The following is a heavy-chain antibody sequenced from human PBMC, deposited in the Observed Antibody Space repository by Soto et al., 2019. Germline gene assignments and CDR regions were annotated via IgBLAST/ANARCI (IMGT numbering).Heavy chain of an antibody. V-gene: IGHV3-72*01. CDR3: ARSSGSYRYFDL. D-gene: IGHD1-26*01. CDR1: GFTFSDPY. CDR2: TRNKANRYTT. J-gene: IGHJ2*01. Sequence: EVQLVESGGGLVQPGGSLRLSCAASGFTFSDPYMDWVRQAPGKGLEWVGRTRNKANRYTTEYAASVKGRFTISRDDSKSSLYLQMNSLTTGDTAVYYCARSSGSYRYFDLWGRGTLVTVSS.